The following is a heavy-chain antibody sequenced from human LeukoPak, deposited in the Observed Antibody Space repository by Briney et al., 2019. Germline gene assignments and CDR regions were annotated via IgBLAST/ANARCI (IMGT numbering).Heavy chain of an antibody. D-gene: IGHD3-22*01. CDR1: GFTFSTYS. CDR3: ARGSTYYDSSGQVPFDY. J-gene: IGHJ4*02. Sequence: GGSLRLSCAASGFTFSTYSMNWVRQAPGKGLERVSYISSSSSTIYYADSVKGRFTISRDNAKNSLYLQMDSLRAEDTAVYYCARGSTYYDSSGQVPFDYWGQGTLVTVSS. V-gene: IGHV3-48*01. CDR2: ISSSSSTI.